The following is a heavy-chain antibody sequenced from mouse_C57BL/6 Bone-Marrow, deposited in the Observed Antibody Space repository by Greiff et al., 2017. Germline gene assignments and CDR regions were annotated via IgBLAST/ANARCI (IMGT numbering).Heavy chain of an antibody. V-gene: IGHV1-50*01. CDR3: AFIWSFAY. D-gene: IGHD1-1*02. CDR2: IDPSDSYT. J-gene: IGHJ3*01. Sequence: VQLQQSGPELVKPGASVKISCKASGYTFTSYWMQWVKQRPGQGLEWIGEIDPSDSYTNYNQKFKGKATLTVDTSSSTAYMQLSSLTSEDSAVYYCAFIWSFAYWGQGTLVTVSA. CDR1: GYTFTSYW.